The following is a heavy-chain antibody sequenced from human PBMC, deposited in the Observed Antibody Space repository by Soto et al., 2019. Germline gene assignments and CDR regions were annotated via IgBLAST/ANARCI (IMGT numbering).Heavy chain of an antibody. J-gene: IGHJ3*01. CDR3: ETDRGRSGMFEMDV. Sequence: GGSLRLSCVASQFPFDVYSMHWVRQAPGKGLEWVSYIRHTTSATFYADAVKGRFTISRDNRKNSLFLQMNSLRDDDTGVYFCETDRGRSGMFEMDVWGPGTLVTVSS. D-gene: IGHD3-10*02. V-gene: IGHV3-48*02. CDR1: QFPFDVYS. CDR2: IRHTTSAT.